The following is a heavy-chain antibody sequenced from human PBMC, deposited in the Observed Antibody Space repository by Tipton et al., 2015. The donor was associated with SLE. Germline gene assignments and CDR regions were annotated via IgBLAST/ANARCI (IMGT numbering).Heavy chain of an antibody. V-gene: IGHV4-39*07. J-gene: IGHJ5*02. CDR1: GGSISSSSYY. D-gene: IGHD2-2*01. CDR2: IYYSGST. Sequence: LRLSCTVSGGSISSSSYYWGWIRQPPGKGLEWIGSIYYSGSTYYNPSLKSRVTISVDTSKNQFSLKLSSVTAADTAVYYCARSGAIVPAVINWLDPWGQGTLITVSS. CDR3: ARSGAIVPAVINWLDP.